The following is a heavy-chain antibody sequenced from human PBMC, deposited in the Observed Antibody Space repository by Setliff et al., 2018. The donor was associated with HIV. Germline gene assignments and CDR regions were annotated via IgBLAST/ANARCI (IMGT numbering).Heavy chain of an antibody. D-gene: IGHD5-12*01. CDR3: ARDMVVGDGYKNFDY. Sequence: GGSLRLSCAASGFTFSSYSVHWVRQAPGKGLEWVAVISYDGSTKYHADSVRGRFTISRDNSKNTVYLQMNSLRAEDTAVNYCARDMVVGDGYKNFDYWGQGTLVTVSS. J-gene: IGHJ4*02. CDR2: ISYDGSTK. V-gene: IGHV3-30*04. CDR1: GFTFSSYS.